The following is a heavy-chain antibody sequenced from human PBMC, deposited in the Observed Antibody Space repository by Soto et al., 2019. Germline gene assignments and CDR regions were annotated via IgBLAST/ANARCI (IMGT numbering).Heavy chain of an antibody. CDR2: IYYSGST. D-gene: IGHD6-25*01. CDR1: GGSISSGGYY. V-gene: IGHV4-31*03. Sequence: QVQLQESGPGLVKPSQTLSLTCTVSGGSISSGGYYWSWIRQHPGKGLEWIGYIYYSGSTYYNPSLKSRVTISLGTSKNQFSLKLSSVTVADTAVYYWATSTVAASNGMDVWGQGTTGTGSS. J-gene: IGHJ6*02. CDR3: ATSTVAASNGMDV.